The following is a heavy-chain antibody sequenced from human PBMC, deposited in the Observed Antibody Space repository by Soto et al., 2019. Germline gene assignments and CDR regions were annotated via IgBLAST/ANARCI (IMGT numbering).Heavy chain of an antibody. V-gene: IGHV4-31*03. CDR1: GASVSSATYH. J-gene: IGHJ4*02. Sequence: SETLSLTCTVSGASVSSATYHWSWIRQHPGKGLEWIGYITGSPYYNPSLKSRVTISLDTSRNQFSLELSSVTAADTAVYYCATLTAGAGGRSYWGQGTLVTVSS. CDR3: ATLTAGAGGRSY. CDR2: ITGSP. D-gene: IGHD6-13*01.